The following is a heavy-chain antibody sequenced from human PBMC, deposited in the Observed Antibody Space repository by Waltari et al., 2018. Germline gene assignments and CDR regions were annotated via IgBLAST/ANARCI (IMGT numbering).Heavy chain of an antibody. Sequence: QVQLVQSGAEVKKPGSSVKVSCKASGSPFSRYAIRWVRQAPGQGLEWMGGIIPIFGTANYAQKFQGRVTITADESTSTAYMELSSLRSEDTAVYYCARDLGYDILTGLRYYYYGMDVWGQGTTVTVSS. CDR1: GSPFSRYA. CDR2: IIPIFGTA. D-gene: IGHD3-9*01. V-gene: IGHV1-69*01. J-gene: IGHJ6*02. CDR3: ARDLGYDILTGLRYYYYGMDV.